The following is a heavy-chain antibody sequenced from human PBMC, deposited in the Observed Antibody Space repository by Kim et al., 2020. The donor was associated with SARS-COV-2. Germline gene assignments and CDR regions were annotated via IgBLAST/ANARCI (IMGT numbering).Heavy chain of an antibody. CDR1: GFTFSSYA. D-gene: IGHD3-9*01. Sequence: GGSLRLSCAASGFTFSSYAMSWVRQAPGKGLEWVSAISGSGGSTYYADSVKGRFTISRDTSKNTLYLQMNSLRAEDTAVYYCAKDRPTRYFDWLPNDYWGQGTLVTVSS. J-gene: IGHJ4*02. CDR3: AKDRPTRYFDWLPNDY. CDR2: ISGSGGST. V-gene: IGHV3-23*01.